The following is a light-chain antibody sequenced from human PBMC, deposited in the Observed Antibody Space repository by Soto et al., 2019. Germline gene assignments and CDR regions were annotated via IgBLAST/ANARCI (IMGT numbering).Light chain of an antibody. CDR1: QSVSSSY. CDR3: QQYDSSPKT. CDR2: GAS. V-gene: IGKV3-20*01. Sequence: EIVLTHSPGTLSLSPWERATLSCRASQSVSSSYLAWYQQKPGQAPRLLIYGASSRATGIPDRFSGTGSGTDFTLTISRLEPEDFAVYYCQQYDSSPKTFGQGTKLDI. J-gene: IGKJ1*01.